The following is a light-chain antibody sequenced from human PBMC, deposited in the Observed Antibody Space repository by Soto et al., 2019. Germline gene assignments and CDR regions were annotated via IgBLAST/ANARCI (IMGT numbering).Light chain of an antibody. CDR3: EQYNNWPIT. V-gene: IGKV3-15*01. Sequence: VLTQSPSTLSLSPGERATLSCRASLNVNSYLAWYQQKPGQAPRLLIYGASTRATDIPARFSGSGSGTEFTLTISSLQSEDFAVYYCEQYNNWPITFGQGTRLEIK. CDR2: GAS. J-gene: IGKJ5*01. CDR1: LNVNSY.